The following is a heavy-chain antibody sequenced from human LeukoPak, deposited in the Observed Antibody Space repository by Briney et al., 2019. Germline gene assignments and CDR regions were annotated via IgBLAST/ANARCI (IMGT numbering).Heavy chain of an antibody. Sequence: PSETLSLTCTVSGGSISSYYWGWIRQPPGKGLEWIGSIYYSGSTYYNPSLKSRVTISVDTSKNQFSLKLSSVTAADTAVYYCARQGGDYYDSSGYAGYWGQGTLVTVSS. J-gene: IGHJ4*02. D-gene: IGHD3-22*01. V-gene: IGHV4-39*07. CDR1: GGSISSYY. CDR2: IYYSGST. CDR3: ARQGGDYYDSSGYAGY.